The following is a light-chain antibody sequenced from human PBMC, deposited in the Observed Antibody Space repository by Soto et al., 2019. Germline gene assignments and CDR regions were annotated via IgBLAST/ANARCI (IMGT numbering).Light chain of an antibody. CDR3: QQRSTFT. CDR2: GAS. V-gene: IGKV3-15*01. CDR1: QSVSSN. Sequence: EIVMTQSPATLSVSPGERATLSCRASQSVSSNLAWYQQKPGQAPRLLIYGASTRATGIPARFSGSGSGTDFTLTISSLEPEDFAVYYCQQRSTFTFGQGTRLEIK. J-gene: IGKJ5*01.